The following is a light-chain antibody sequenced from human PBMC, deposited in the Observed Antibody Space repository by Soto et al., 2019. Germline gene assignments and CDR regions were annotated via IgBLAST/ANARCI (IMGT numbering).Light chain of an antibody. CDR1: QSVSSSY. V-gene: IGKV3-20*01. CDR2: GAS. Sequence: EMVSSQSPGTLSLSPGERATLSCRASQSVSSSYLAWYQQKPGQAPRLLIYGASSRATGIPDRFSGSGSGTDFTLTISRLEPEDFAVYYCQQYGSSGWTFGQGTKVDIK. CDR3: QQYGSSGWT. J-gene: IGKJ1*01.